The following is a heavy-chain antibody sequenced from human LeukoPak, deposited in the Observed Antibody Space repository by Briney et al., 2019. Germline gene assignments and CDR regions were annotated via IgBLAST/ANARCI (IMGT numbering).Heavy chain of an antibody. CDR2: INPSGGST. CDR3: ARVYDSSGYWNWFDP. D-gene: IGHD3-22*01. V-gene: IGHV1-46*01. J-gene: IGHJ5*02. Sequence: ASVKVSCKASGYTFTSYYMHWVRQAPGQGLEWMGIINPSGGSTSYAQKFQGRVTMTRDMSTSTVYMELSSLRSDDTAVYYCARVYDSSGYWNWFDPWGQGTLVTVSS. CDR1: GYTFTSYY.